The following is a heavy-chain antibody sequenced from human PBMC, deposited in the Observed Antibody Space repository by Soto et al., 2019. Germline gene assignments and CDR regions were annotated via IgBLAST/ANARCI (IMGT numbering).Heavy chain of an antibody. Sequence: GGSLRLSCSASRFTFDDYRIHWVRQAPGKGLVWVSRINSDGSSTSYADSVKGRFTISRDNAKNTLYLQMNSLRAEDTAVYYCARDSSAAAAAIDYWGQGTLVTVSS. J-gene: IGHJ4*02. CDR1: RFTFDDYR. CDR2: INSDGSST. CDR3: ARDSSAAAAAIDY. V-gene: IGHV3-74*01. D-gene: IGHD6-13*01.